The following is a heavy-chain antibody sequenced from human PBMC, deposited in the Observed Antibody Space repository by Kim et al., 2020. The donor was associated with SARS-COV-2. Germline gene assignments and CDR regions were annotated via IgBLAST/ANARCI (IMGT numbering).Heavy chain of an antibody. D-gene: IGHD1-1*01. CDR1: GGSVSSGSYY. J-gene: IGHJ3*02. V-gene: IGHV4-61*01. CDR2: IYYSGST. Sequence: SETLSLTCTVSGGSVSSGSYYWSWIRQPPGKGLEWIGYIYYSGSTNYNPSLKSRVTISVDTSKNQFSLKLSSVTAADTAVYYCAREGRGTTSDAFDIWGQGTMVTVSS. CDR3: AREGRGTTSDAFDI.